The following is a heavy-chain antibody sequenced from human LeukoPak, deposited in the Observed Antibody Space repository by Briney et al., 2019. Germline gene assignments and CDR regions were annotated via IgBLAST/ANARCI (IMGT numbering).Heavy chain of an antibody. J-gene: IGHJ4*02. CDR3: ARGVPYDSWSGPHYSDY. CDR1: GFTFSSYW. D-gene: IGHD3-3*01. V-gene: IGHV3-74*01. CDR2: INSDGSST. Sequence: GGSLSLSCAASGFTFSSYWMHWVRQAPGKGLVWVSRINSDGSSTSYADSVKGRFTISRDNAKNTLYLQMNSLRAEDTVVYYCARGVPYDSWSGPHYSDYWGQGTLVTVSS.